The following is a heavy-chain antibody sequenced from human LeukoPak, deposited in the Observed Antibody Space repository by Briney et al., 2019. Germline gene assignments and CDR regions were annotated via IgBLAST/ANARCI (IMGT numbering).Heavy chain of an antibody. Sequence: GASVKVSCKASGYRFTSYGISWVRQAPGQGLEWLGWINPNNGGTKYAQKFQGWVTMTSDTSIRTAYLELRRLRSDDTAVYYCARDPGSSWYSDSWGQGTLVTVSS. J-gene: IGHJ4*02. CDR2: INPNNGGT. V-gene: IGHV1-2*04. CDR3: ARDPGSSWYSDS. D-gene: IGHD6-13*01. CDR1: GYRFTSYG.